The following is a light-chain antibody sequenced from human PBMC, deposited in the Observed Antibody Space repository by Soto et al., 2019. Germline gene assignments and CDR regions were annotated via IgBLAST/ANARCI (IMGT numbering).Light chain of an antibody. CDR1: SSDVGSYNL. J-gene: IGLJ1*01. CDR3: CSYAGSSTSRV. CDR2: EGS. V-gene: IGLV2-23*01. Sequence: QSALTQPASVSGSPGQSITISCTGTSSDVGSYNLVSWYQQHPGKAPKLMIYEGSKWPSGVSNRFSGSKSGNTASLTISGLQAEDEADYYCCSYAGSSTSRVFGTGTKLTVL.